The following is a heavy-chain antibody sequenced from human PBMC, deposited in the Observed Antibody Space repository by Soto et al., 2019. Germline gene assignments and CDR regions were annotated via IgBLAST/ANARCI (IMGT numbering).Heavy chain of an antibody. J-gene: IGHJ3*02. CDR2: IYYSGST. D-gene: IGHD3-22*01. CDR1: GGSISSYY. Sequence: SETLSLTCTVSGGSISSYYWSWIRQPPGKGLEWIGYIYYSGSTNYNPSLKSRVTISVDTSKNQFSLKLSSVTAADTAVYYCAREASDSNGWDYAFDIWGQGTMVTVSS. V-gene: IGHV4-59*01. CDR3: AREASDSNGWDYAFDI.